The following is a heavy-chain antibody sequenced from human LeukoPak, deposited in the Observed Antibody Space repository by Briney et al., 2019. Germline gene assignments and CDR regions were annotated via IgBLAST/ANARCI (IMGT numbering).Heavy chain of an antibody. V-gene: IGHV4-39*01. D-gene: IGHD5-12*01. J-gene: IGHJ3*02. Sequence: SETLSLTCTVSGGSISSSSYYWGWIRQPPGKGLEWIGSIYYSGSTCYNPSLKSRVTISVDTSKNQFSLKLSSVTAADTAVYYCAPTSYDYADDAFDTWGQGTMVTVSS. CDR3: APTSYDYADDAFDT. CDR1: GGSISSSSYY. CDR2: IYYSGST.